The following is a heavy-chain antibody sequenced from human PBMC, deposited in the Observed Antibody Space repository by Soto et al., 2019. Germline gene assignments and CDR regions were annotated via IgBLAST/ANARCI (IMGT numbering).Heavy chain of an antibody. J-gene: IGHJ1*01. V-gene: IGHV3-23*01. D-gene: IGHD6-13*01. Sequence: EVHLLEYGGVLVQPGESLRLSCETSGFTFSNCVMTWVRQPPGKRLEWVSVITTNGHTDYADSVKGRFTISRDNSKNTVYLQTNSLRAEDTAVYYCAKGLLNGRWYAADWGLRTLVTVSS. CDR2: ITTNGHT. CDR3: AKGLLNGRWYAAD. CDR1: GFTFSNCV.